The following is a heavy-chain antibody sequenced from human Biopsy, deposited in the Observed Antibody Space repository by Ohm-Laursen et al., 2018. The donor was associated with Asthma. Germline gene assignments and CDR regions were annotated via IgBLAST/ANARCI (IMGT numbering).Heavy chain of an antibody. Sequence: TLSLTCAASRFTYEMHWVRQAPGKGLEWVAVISYDGSSIYYTDSVKGRFTISRDNSKNTLSLQMNSLTAEDTAVYYCAREGVAGTHIEDWGQGTLVTVSS. CDR1: RFTYE. CDR2: ISYDGSSI. J-gene: IGHJ4*02. D-gene: IGHD6-19*01. V-gene: IGHV3-30-3*01. CDR3: AREGVAGTHIED.